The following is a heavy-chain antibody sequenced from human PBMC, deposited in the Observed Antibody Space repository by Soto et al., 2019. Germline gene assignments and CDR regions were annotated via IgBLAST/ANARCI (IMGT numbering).Heavy chain of an antibody. CDR1: GFTFSSYA. V-gene: IGHV3-23*01. CDR3: AKERGCSYGCDAMDV. D-gene: IGHD5-18*01. J-gene: IGHJ6*02. CDR2: ISGSGGST. Sequence: EVQLLESGGGLVQPGGSLRLSCAASGFTFSSYAMSWVRQAPGKGLEWVSGISGSGGSTYYADSVKGRFTISRDNSKNTLYLQTNSLRAEDTAVYYCAKERGCSYGCDAMDVWGQGTRVTVPS.